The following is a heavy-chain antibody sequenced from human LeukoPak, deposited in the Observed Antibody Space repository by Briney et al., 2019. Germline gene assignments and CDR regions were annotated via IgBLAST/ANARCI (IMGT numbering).Heavy chain of an antibody. V-gene: IGHV1-3*03. CDR2: INAGNGNT. CDR3: ARDRVVPAAGSYYYYMDV. J-gene: IGHJ6*03. Sequence: ASVKVSCKASGYTFTSYATHWVRQAPGQRLEWMGWINAGNGNTKYSQEFQGRVTITRDTSASTAYMELSSLRSEDMAVYYCARDRVVPAAGSYYYYMDVWGKGTTVTVSS. CDR1: GYTFTSYA. D-gene: IGHD2-2*01.